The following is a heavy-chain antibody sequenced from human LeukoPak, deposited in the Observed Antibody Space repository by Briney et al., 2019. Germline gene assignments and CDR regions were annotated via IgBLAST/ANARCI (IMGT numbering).Heavy chain of an antibody. V-gene: IGHV4-34*01. CDR2: IKHSGST. CDR1: GGSFSGYY. CDR3: ASLISGDYTLYYFDY. Sequence: PSETLSLTCAVYGGSFSGYYWSWIRQPPGKGLEGIGEIKHSGSTNYNPSLKSRVTISVDTSKNQFSLKLSSVTAADTAVYYCASLISGDYTLYYFDYWGQGTLVTVSS. J-gene: IGHJ4*02. D-gene: IGHD4-17*01.